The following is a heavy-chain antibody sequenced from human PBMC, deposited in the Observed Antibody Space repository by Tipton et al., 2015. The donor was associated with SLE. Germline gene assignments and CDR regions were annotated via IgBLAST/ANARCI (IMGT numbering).Heavy chain of an antibody. J-gene: IGHJ4*02. Sequence: TLSLTCTVSGGSISSSSYYWGWIRQPPGKGLEWIGSIYHSGSTYYNPSLKSRVTISVDTSKNQFSLKLSSVTAADTAVYYCARDSVGYCSSTSCSDYGGIDYWGQGTLVTVSS. V-gene: IGHV4-39*07. CDR3: ARDSVGYCSSTSCSDYGGIDY. CDR2: IYHSGST. D-gene: IGHD2-2*01. CDR1: GGSISSSSYY.